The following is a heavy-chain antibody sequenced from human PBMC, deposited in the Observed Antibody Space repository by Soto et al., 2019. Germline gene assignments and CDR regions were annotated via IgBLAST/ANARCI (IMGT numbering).Heavy chain of an antibody. CDR2: IYYSGST. CDR1: GGSISSYY. Sequence: LSLTCTVSGGSISSYYWSWIRQPPGKGLEWIGYIYYSGSTNYNPSLKSRVTISVDTSKNQFSLKLSSVTAADTAVYYCARDKGRSIFGNYGMDVWGQGTTVTVSS. J-gene: IGHJ6*02. CDR3: ARDKGRSIFGNYGMDV. D-gene: IGHD3-10*02. V-gene: IGHV4-59*01.